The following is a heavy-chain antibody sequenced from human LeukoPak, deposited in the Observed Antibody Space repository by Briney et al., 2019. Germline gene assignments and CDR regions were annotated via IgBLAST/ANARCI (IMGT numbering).Heavy chain of an antibody. D-gene: IGHD2-2*01. CDR1: GGSFSGYY. J-gene: IGHJ6*03. CDR3: AREAPCSSISCSYYYYYYYMDV. Sequence: SETLSLTCAVYGGSFSGYYWSWIRQPPGKGLEWIGEINHSGSTNYNPSLKSRVTISVDTSKNQVSLKLSSVTAADTAVYYCAREAPCSSISCSYYYYYYYMDVWGKGTTVTISS. V-gene: IGHV4-34*01. CDR2: INHSGST.